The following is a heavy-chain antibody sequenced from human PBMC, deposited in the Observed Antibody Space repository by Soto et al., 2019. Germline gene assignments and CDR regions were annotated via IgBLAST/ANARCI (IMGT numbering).Heavy chain of an antibody. CDR1: GYIFSTHG. V-gene: IGHV1-18*01. Sequence: QVQLEQSGAEVKKSGASVKVSCKASGYIFSTHGINWVRQAPGQGLEWMGWINPYNGKTNYAQKFQGRVTMTTETSRKTAYMELRSLRSDDPAVYYCARVQIGVVVGGTPADYWGQGTLVTVSS. CDR3: ARVQIGVVVGGTPADY. D-gene: IGHD2-15*01. J-gene: IGHJ4*02. CDR2: INPYNGKT.